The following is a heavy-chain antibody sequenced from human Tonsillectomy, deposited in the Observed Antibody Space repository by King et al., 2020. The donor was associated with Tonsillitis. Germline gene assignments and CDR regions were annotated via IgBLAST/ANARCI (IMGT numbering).Heavy chain of an antibody. V-gene: IGHV3-23*04. D-gene: IGHD1-26*01. J-gene: IGHJ4*02. CDR3: VKDQGGKVGAIRGTFDN. Sequence: VQLVESGGRLVQPGGSLRLSCEASGFTFNNYAMSWVRQAPGTGLEWVSAISGSGAKTQYADDVKGRFTISRDNSKNTLYLEMNSLRGEDTAVYYCVKDQGGKVGAIRGTFDNWGQGSLVTVSS. CDR2: ISGSGAKT. CDR1: GFTFNNYA.